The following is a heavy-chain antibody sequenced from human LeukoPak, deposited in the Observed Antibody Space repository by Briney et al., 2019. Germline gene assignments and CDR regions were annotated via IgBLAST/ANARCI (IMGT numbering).Heavy chain of an antibody. CDR3: ARDYYDSSGSFGY. CDR1: GGTFSSYA. D-gene: IGHD3-22*01. CDR2: IIPIFGTA. V-gene: IGHV1-69*05. Sequence: SVKVSCKASGGTFSSYAISWVRQAPGQGREWMGGIIPIFGTANYAQKFQGRVTITTDESTSTAYMELSSLRSEDTAVYYCARDYYDSSGSFGYWGQGTLVTVSS. J-gene: IGHJ4*02.